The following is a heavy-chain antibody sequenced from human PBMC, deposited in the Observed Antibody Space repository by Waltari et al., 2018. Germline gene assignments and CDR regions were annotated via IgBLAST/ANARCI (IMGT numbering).Heavy chain of an antibody. D-gene: IGHD3-3*02. J-gene: IGHJ4*02. CDR3: AKETSHFWSGFES. CDR1: GFRFDNYV. CDR2: ISSSGGNT. V-gene: IGHV3-23*01. Sequence: EVQLLESGGGLVQQGGSLRLSCAASGFRFDNYVLSWVRQAPGMGLEWVSSISSSGGNTYYADSVKGRFTISRDNSQNTVTLHMNSLTAADTALYYCAKETSHFWSGFESWGQGTPVTVSS.